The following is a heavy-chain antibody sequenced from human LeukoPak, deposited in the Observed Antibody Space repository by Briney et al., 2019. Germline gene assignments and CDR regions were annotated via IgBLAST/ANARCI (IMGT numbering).Heavy chain of an antibody. J-gene: IGHJ4*02. Sequence: PGGSLRLSCAASGFTFSSYEMNWVRQAPGKGLEWVSYISSSGSTIYYADSVKGRFTISRDNAKNSLYLQMNSLRAEDTAVYYCAKDLWDYYDSSGYQFDYWGQGTLVTVSS. CDR2: ISSSGSTI. D-gene: IGHD3-22*01. CDR3: AKDLWDYYDSSGYQFDY. V-gene: IGHV3-48*03. CDR1: GFTFSSYE.